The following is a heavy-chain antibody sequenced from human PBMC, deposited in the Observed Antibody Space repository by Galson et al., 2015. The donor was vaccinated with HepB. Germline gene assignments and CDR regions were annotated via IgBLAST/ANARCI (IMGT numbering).Heavy chain of an antibody. Sequence: SLRLSCAASGFTVSRDYVTWVRQAPGKGLEWVSVIYSGGNTYYADSVKGRFTISRGNSQNTVYLQMNGLRTEDTAVLYCARVAVAGIYPDYWGQGTLVTVSS. V-gene: IGHV3-66*01. CDR3: ARVAVAGIYPDY. CDR2: IYSGGNT. CDR1: GFTVSRDY. J-gene: IGHJ4*02. D-gene: IGHD6-19*01.